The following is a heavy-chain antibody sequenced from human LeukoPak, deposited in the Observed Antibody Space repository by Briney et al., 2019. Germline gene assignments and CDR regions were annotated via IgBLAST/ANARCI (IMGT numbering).Heavy chain of an antibody. D-gene: IGHD1-26*01. V-gene: IGHV1-24*01. J-gene: IGHJ4*02. CDR3: ATGRRRLDILGATIADY. CDR1: GYTLTELS. CDR2: FDPEDGET. Sequence: VASVKVACKVSGYTLTELSMHWVRQPPGKGLEWMGGFDPEDGETIYAQKFQGRVTMTEDTSTDTAYMELSSLRSEDTAVYYCATGRRRLDILGATIADYWGQGTLVTVSS.